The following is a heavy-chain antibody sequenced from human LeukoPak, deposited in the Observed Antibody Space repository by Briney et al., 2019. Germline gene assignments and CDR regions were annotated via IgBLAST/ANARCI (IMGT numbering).Heavy chain of an antibody. D-gene: IGHD6-13*01. V-gene: IGHV4-34*01. CDR3: AREAAAAGTSRFDP. CDR1: GGSFSGYY. Sequence: PSETLSLTCAVYGGSFSGYYWSWIRQPPGKGLEWIGEINHSGSTNYNPSLKSRVTISVDTSKNQFSLKLSSVTAADTAVYYCAREAAAAGTSRFDPWGQGTLVTVSS. CDR2: INHSGST. J-gene: IGHJ5*02.